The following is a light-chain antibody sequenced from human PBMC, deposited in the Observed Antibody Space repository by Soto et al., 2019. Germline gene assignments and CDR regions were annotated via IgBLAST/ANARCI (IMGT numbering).Light chain of an antibody. CDR3: QQRSKWPPLT. J-gene: IGKJ4*01. Sequence: EIVLSQSPATLSLSPGERATLSCWASQSVGSYLAWYQQKPGQAPRLLIYDASNRATGIQARFSGSGSGTDFTLTIISLEPEDFAGYYCQQRSKWPPLTFGGGTTVEIK. V-gene: IGKV3-11*01. CDR2: DAS. CDR1: QSVGSY.